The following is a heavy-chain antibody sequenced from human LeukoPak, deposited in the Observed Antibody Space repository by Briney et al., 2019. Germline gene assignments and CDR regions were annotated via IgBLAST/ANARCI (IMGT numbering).Heavy chain of an antibody. CDR1: GFTFSSYW. V-gene: IGHV3-74*01. J-gene: IGHJ3*02. Sequence: GGSLRLSCAASGFTFSSYWMHWVRQAPGKGLVWVSRINSDGSSTSYADSVKGRSTISRDNAKNTLYLQMNSLRAEDTAVYYCARGSVLLWFGELSSTDAFDIWGQGTMVTVSS. CDR3: ARGSVLLWFGELSSTDAFDI. D-gene: IGHD3-10*01. CDR2: INSDGSST.